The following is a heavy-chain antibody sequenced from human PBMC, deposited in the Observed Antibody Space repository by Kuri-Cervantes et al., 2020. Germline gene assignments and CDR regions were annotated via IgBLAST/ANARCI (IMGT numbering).Heavy chain of an antibody. V-gene: IGHV3-30*03. D-gene: IGHD3-10*01. Sequence: GGFLRPSCAASGFTFSSYGMNWVRQAPGKGLEWVAIISYDGSNKYYADSVKGRFTISRDNSKNTLYLQMNSLRAEDTAVYYCARDGSGSYYNHLPCYFDYWGQGTLVTVSS. J-gene: IGHJ4*02. CDR1: GFTFSSYG. CDR2: ISYDGSNK. CDR3: ARDGSGSYYNHLPCYFDY.